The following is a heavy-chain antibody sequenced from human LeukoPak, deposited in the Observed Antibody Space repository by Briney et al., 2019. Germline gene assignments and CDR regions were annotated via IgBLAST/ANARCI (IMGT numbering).Heavy chain of an antibody. J-gene: IGHJ4*02. CDR2: INPNSGGT. D-gene: IGHD3-16*01. CDR3: ARARLMITFGGVNYFDY. Sequence: ASVKVSCKASGYTFTGYYMHWVRQAPGQGLEWMGWINPNSGGTNYAQKLQGRVTMTTDTSTSTAYMELRSLRSDDTAVYYCARARLMITFGGVNYFDYWGQGTLVTVSS. CDR1: GYTFTGYY. V-gene: IGHV1-2*02.